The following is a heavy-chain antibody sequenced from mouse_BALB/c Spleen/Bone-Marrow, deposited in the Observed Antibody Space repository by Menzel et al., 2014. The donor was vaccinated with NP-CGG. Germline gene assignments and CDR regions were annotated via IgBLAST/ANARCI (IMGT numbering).Heavy chain of an antibody. D-gene: IGHD2-2*01. Sequence: QVQLQQSGAELARPGASVKMSCEAPGYTFTTYTMHWVKQRPGQGLEWIGYINPSSGYTNYNQKFKDKATLTADKSSSTAYMQLSSLTSEDSAVYFCAKRDIYYGYDGNAMDYWGQGTSVTVSS. CDR2: INPSSGYT. J-gene: IGHJ4*01. V-gene: IGHV1-4*01. CDR3: AKRDIYYGYDGNAMDY. CDR1: GYTFTTYT.